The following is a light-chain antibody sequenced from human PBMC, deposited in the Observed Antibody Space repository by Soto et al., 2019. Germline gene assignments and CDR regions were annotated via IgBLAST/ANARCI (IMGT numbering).Light chain of an antibody. V-gene: IGKV3D-15*02. J-gene: IGKJ5*01. CDR1: QSVTYN. CDR3: QQDYKLPIT. Sequence: SPSTVSASPEERVTLSCRATQSVTYNLAWYQQKPGQAPRLLIYGASTRATGIPARFSGRGSGTEFTLTITSLQSEDFAVYYCQQDYKLPITFGPGTRLEI. CDR2: GAS.